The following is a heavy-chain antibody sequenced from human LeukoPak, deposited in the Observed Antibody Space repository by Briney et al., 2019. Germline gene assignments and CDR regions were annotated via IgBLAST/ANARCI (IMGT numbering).Heavy chain of an antibody. D-gene: IGHD3-10*01. CDR2: ISSSSSYI. CDR1: GFTFSSYT. V-gene: IGHV3-21*01. Sequence: GGSLRLSCAASGFTFSSYTMSWVRQAPGKGLEWVSSISSSSSYIYYADSVKGRFTISRDNAKNSLYLQMNSLRAEDTAVYYCARVLLWFGDPEEFFDYWGQGTLVTVSS. J-gene: IGHJ4*02. CDR3: ARVLLWFGDPEEFFDY.